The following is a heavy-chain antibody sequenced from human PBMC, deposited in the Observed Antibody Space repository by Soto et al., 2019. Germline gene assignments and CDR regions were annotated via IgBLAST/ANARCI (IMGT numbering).Heavy chain of an antibody. D-gene: IGHD3-22*01. Sequence: QLQLQESGSGLVKPSQTLSLTCAVSGGSISSGGYSWSWIRQPPGKGLEWIVYIYHSGSTYYNPSLKSRVTISVDRSKNQFSLKLSSVTAADTAVYYCARGDYYDSSGYYQYYFDYWGQGTLVTVSS. CDR2: IYHSGST. CDR3: ARGDYYDSSGYYQYYFDY. J-gene: IGHJ4*02. V-gene: IGHV4-30-2*01. CDR1: GGSISSGGYS.